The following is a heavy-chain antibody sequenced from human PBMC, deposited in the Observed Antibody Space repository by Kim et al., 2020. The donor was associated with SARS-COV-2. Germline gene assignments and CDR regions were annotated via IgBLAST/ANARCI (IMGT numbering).Heavy chain of an antibody. CDR3: AKAPEGFLEWLPSQFYMDV. V-gene: IGHV3-23*01. CDR2: IPATGPTT. J-gene: IGHJ6*03. Sequence: GGSLRLSCGASGFTFGDFAMSWVRQSPQKGLEWVSSIPATGPTTYYADSVKGRFTISRDNSKSTLFLQMNSLRAEDTAIYYCAKAPEGFLEWLPSQFYMDVWGKGTTVVVSS. D-gene: IGHD3-3*01. CDR1: GFTFGDFA.